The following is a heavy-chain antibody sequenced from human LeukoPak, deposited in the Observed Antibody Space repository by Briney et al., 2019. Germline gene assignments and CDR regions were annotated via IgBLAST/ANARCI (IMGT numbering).Heavy chain of an antibody. J-gene: IGHJ4*02. CDR3: AINYDILTGSTAGEDY. CDR1: GGTFSSYA. V-gene: IGHV1-69*06. CDR2: IIPIFGTA. Sequence: SVKVSCKASGGTFSSYAISWVRQAPGQGLEWMGGIIPIFGTANYAQKFQGRVTITADKSTSTAYMELSSLRSEDTAVYYCAINYDILTGSTAGEDYWGQGTLVTVSS. D-gene: IGHD3-9*01.